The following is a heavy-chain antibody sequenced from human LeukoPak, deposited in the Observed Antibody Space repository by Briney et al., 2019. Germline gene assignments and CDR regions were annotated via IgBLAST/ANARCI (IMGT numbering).Heavy chain of an antibody. D-gene: IGHD6-13*01. Sequence: GSLRLSCAASGFTFSSYSMNWVRQAPGKGLEWVSSISSSSSYIYYADSVKGRFTISRDNAKNSLYLQMNSLRAEDTAVYYCARVVGGHTKYSSIQSFDYWGQGTLVTVSS. CDR1: GFTFSSYS. J-gene: IGHJ4*02. CDR2: ISSSSSYI. V-gene: IGHV3-21*01. CDR3: ARVVGGHTKYSSIQSFDY.